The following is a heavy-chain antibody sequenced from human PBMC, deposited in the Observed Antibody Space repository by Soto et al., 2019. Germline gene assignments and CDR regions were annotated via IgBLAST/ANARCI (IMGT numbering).Heavy chain of an antibody. D-gene: IGHD4-17*01. CDR2: IWYDGSNK. Sequence: QVQLVESGGGVVQPGRSLRLSCAASGFTFSSYGMHWVRQAPGKGLEWVAVIWYDGSNKYYADSVKGRFTISRDNSKNTLYLQMNSLRAEDTAVYYCARDLGTVTVYDYYGMDVWGQGTTVTVSS. CDR1: GFTFSSYG. J-gene: IGHJ6*02. CDR3: ARDLGTVTVYDYYGMDV. V-gene: IGHV3-33*01.